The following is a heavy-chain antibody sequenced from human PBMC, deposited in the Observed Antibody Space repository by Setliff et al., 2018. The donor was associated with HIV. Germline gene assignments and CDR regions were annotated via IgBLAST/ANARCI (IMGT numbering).Heavy chain of an antibody. Sequence: SETLSLTCAVSGGSVSSSNWWSWVRQPPGKGLEWIGEISQSGSTNYNPSLKSRVTISVDKSKNQFSLKLSSGTAADTAVYYCARGPARAVARPGWLDPWGQGTLVTVSS. J-gene: IGHJ5*02. V-gene: IGHV4-4*02. CDR3: ARGPARAVARPGWLDP. D-gene: IGHD6-19*01. CDR1: GGSVSSSNW. CDR2: ISQSGST.